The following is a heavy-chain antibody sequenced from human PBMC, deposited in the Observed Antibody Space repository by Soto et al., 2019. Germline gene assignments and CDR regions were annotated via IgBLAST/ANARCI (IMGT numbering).Heavy chain of an antibody. CDR1: GYTFTIYD. CDR3: AREYYFGVVNRSYYYYMDV. V-gene: IGHV1-8*01. J-gene: IGHJ6*03. CDR2: MNPNSGNT. Sequence: SCKAAGYTFTIYDINGVRQSKGQGLEWMGWMNPNSGNTGYAQKFQGRVTMTRNTSISTAYMELSSLRSEDTAVYYCAREYYFGVVNRSYYYYMDVWGKGTTVTVSS. D-gene: IGHD3-3*01.